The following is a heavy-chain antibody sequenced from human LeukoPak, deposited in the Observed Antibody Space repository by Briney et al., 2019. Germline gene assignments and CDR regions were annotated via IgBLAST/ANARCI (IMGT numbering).Heavy chain of an antibody. Sequence: GASVKVSCKASGYTFTSYGISWVRQAPGQGLEWMGWINPNSGGTNYAQKFQGRVTMTRDTSISTAYMELSRLRSDDTAVYYCARQRYNAFDIWGQGTMVTVSS. CDR2: INPNSGGT. J-gene: IGHJ3*02. CDR1: GYTFTSYG. CDR3: ARQRYNAFDI. D-gene: IGHD3-16*02. V-gene: IGHV1-2*02.